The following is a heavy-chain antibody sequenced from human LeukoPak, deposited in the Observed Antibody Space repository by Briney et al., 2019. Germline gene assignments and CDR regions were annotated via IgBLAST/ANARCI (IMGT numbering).Heavy chain of an antibody. CDR3: ARYVVYGSGKYYFDY. CDR1: GGSFSGYY. V-gene: IGHV4-34*01. Sequence: SETLSLTCAVYGGSFSGYYWSWIRQPPGKGLEWIGEINHSGSTNYNPSLKSRVTISVDTSKNQFSLKLSSVTAADTAVYYCARYVVYGSGKYYFDYWGQGTLVTVSS. J-gene: IGHJ4*02. CDR2: INHSGST. D-gene: IGHD3-10*01.